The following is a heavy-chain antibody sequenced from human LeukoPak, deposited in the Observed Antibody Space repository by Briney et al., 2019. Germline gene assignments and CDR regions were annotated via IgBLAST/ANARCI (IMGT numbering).Heavy chain of an antibody. Sequence: LVKVSFKASGYTFTSYGASEVRQSPGQGLEWMGWISAYKGNTNYAQKLEGRVTMTTATSTSTAYMELRSLRSDDTAVYYCARKKQQLVQSYYFDYWGQGTLVTVSS. CDR3: ARKKQQLVQSYYFDY. CDR2: ISAYKGNT. J-gene: IGHJ4*02. V-gene: IGHV1-18*01. CDR1: GYTFTSYG. D-gene: IGHD6-13*01.